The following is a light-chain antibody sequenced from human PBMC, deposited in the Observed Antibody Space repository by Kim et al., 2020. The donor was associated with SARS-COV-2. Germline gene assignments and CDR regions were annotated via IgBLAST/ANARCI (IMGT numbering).Light chain of an antibody. V-gene: IGKV1-16*01. CDR2: AAS. Sequence: DIQMTQSPSSLSASVGDRVTFTCRASQAINNHLAWFQQKPGKAPNSLIYAASTLQGGVPSRFSGSGFGTDFTLTISGLQPEDVATYYCQQYSLFPLTFGGGTKVEIK. CDR1: QAINNH. J-gene: IGKJ4*01. CDR3: QQYSLFPLT.